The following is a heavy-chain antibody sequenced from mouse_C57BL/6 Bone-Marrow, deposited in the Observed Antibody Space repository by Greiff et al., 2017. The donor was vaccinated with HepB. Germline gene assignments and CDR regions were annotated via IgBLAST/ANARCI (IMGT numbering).Heavy chain of an antibody. J-gene: IGHJ3*01. D-gene: IGHD2-1*01. V-gene: IGHV1-26*01. CDR1: GYTFTDYY. CDR3: ARKGIHYGNAWFAY. CDR2: INPNNGGT. Sequence: EVQLQQSGPELVKPGASVKISCKASGYTFTDYYMNWVKQSHGKSLEWIGDINPNNGGTSYNQKFKGKATLTVDKSSSTAYMELRSLTSEDSAVYYCARKGIHYGNAWFAYWGQGTLVTVSA.